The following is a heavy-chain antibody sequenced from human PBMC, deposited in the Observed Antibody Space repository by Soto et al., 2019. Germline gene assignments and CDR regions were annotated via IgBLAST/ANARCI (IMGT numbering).Heavy chain of an antibody. Sequence: PGGSLRLSCAASGFTVSSNYMSWVRQAQGKGLEWVSVIYSGGSTYYADSVKGRFTISRDNSKNTLYLQMNSLRAEDTAVYYCARDTIFGVAERNYYYYMDVWGKGTTVTVSS. CDR2: IYSGGST. D-gene: IGHD3-3*01. CDR3: ARDTIFGVAERNYYYYMDV. CDR1: GFTVSSNY. J-gene: IGHJ6*03. V-gene: IGHV3-66*01.